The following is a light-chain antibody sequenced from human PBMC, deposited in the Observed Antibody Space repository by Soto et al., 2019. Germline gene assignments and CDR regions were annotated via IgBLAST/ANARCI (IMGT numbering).Light chain of an antibody. Sequence: DIQMTQSPSTLSGSVGDRVTITCRASQTISSWLAWYQQKPGKAPKLLIYKASTLKSGVPSRFSGSGSGTEFTLTISSLQHDDFATYHCPHYNSYSESFGQGTKV. J-gene: IGKJ1*01. CDR1: QTISSW. V-gene: IGKV1-5*03. CDR2: KAS. CDR3: PHYNSYSES.